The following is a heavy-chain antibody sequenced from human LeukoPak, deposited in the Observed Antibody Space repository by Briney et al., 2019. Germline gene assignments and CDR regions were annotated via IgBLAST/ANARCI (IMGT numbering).Heavy chain of an antibody. Sequence: SETLSLTCTVSGGSISSYYWSWIRQPPGKGLEWIGYIYYSGSTNYNPSLKSRVNISVDTSKNQFSLKLSSVTAADTAVYYCARDSGGPSDYWGQGTLVTVSS. J-gene: IGHJ4*02. CDR3: ARDSGGPSDY. V-gene: IGHV4-59*01. D-gene: IGHD4-23*01. CDR1: GGSISSYY. CDR2: IYYSGST.